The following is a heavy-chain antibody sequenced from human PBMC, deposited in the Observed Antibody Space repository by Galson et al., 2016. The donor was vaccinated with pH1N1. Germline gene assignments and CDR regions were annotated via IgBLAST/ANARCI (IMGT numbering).Heavy chain of an antibody. CDR3: ARDQNLNLDS. Sequence: SVKVSCKASGYTFTTFGISWVRQAPGKGLEWLRWISTSKGNTKNAQRLLDRVTMTRDTSTSTVFMELTSLRSDYTDIYYCARDQNLNLDSRGQGTLVTVSS. CDR1: GYTFTTFG. D-gene: IGHD1-14*01. V-gene: IGHV1-18*01. CDR2: ISTSKGNT. J-gene: IGHJ5*01.